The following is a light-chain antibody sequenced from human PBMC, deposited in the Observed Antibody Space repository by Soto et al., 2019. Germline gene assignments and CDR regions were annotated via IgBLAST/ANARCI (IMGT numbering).Light chain of an antibody. V-gene: IGKV3-20*01. J-gene: IGKJ1*01. CDR2: GAS. Sequence: ENVLTQSPGTRSLSPGERATLSCGASQSVSNSYLAWYQQKLGQAPRLLISGASSRAADIPDRFSGSGSGTHFTLTINRREPENFAVYYCQQYDSSPRRFGQGTKVDIK. CDR1: QSVSNSY. CDR3: QQYDSSPRR.